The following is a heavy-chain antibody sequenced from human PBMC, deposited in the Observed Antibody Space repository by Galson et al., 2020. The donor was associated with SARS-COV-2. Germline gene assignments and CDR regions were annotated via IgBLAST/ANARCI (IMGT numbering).Heavy chain of an antibody. D-gene: IGHD2-15*01. Sequence: SETLSLTCGVSGGSISTSGYFWGWIRQPPGKGLDFIGTISYTGTSYYNPSLKSRVTISADTSKNQFSLNLTSVTAADTAVYYCARLFCSGGSCYSGGYYFDYWGQGTLVTVSS. CDR2: ISYTGTS. V-gene: IGHV4-39*01. CDR1: GGSISTSGYF. J-gene: IGHJ4*02. CDR3: ARLFCSGGSCYSGGYYFDY.